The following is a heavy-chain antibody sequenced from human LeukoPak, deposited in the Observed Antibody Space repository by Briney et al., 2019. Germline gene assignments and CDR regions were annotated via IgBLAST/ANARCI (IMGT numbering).Heavy chain of an antibody. CDR1: GFTVSSNY. CDR2: IYSGGST. J-gene: IGHJ6*02. CDR3: ARDKRGYYCGMDV. Sequence: GGSLRLSCAASGFTVSSNYMSWVRQAPGKGLEWVSVIYSGGSTYYADSVKGRFTISRDNSKNTLYLQMNSLRAEDTAVYYRARDKRGYYCGMDVWGQGATVTVSS. V-gene: IGHV3-66*01.